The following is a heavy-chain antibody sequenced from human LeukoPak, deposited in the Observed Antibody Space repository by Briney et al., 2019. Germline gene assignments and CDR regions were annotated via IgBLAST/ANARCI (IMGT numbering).Heavy chain of an antibody. Sequence: SETLSLTCTVSGGSISSGDYYWSWIRQPPGKGLEWIGYIYYSGSTYYNPSLKSRVTISVDTSKNQFSLKLSSVTAADTAVYYCARDNGRIASYYYYYMDVWGKGTTVTVSS. CDR3: ARDNGRIASYYYYYMDV. CDR2: IYYSGST. CDR1: GGSISSGDYY. D-gene: IGHD2-8*01. J-gene: IGHJ6*03. V-gene: IGHV4-30-4*01.